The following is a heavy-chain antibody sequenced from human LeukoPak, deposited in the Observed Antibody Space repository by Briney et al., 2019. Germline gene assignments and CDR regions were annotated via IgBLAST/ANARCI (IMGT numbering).Heavy chain of an antibody. CDR2: IYSSGSA. CDR3: ARHRDFYDT. J-gene: IGHJ4*01. D-gene: IGHD3-3*01. CDR1: GSSINNNF. Sequence: SETLSLTCTVSGSSINNNFWTWIRQPPGKGLEWIGYIYSSGSANYNPSIKSRVIISGDTSKNQISLKLTSVTAADTAVYFCARHRDFYDTWGRGTLVTVSS. V-gene: IGHV4-59*08.